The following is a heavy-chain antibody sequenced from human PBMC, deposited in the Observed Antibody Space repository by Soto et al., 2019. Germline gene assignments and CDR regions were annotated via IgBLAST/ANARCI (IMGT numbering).Heavy chain of an antibody. CDR1: GYTFTSYG. CDR3: ARDYDFWSGYYNNGMDV. J-gene: IGHJ6*02. V-gene: IGHV1-18*01. CDR2: ISAYNGNT. D-gene: IGHD3-3*01. Sequence: ASVKVSCKASGYTFTSYGICWVRQAPGQGLEWMGWISAYNGNTNYAQKLQGRVTMTTDTSTSTAYMELRSLRSDDTAVYYCARDYDFWSGYYNNGMDVWGQGTTVTVSS.